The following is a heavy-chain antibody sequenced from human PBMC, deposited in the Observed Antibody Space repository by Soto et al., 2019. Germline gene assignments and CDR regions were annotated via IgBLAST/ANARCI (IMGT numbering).Heavy chain of an antibody. CDR3: ERADTTVAGFDY. Sequence: PGGSLRRSCAASGFTFSNYAMHWVRQAPGKGLEWVAVISYDTINKYYTDSVKGRFTISRDSSKNTLYLQMNSLRPEDTAVYYCERADTTVAGFDYCRQLSLVPVSS. CDR2: ISYDTINK. V-gene: IGHV3-30-3*01. D-gene: IGHD6-19*01. CDR1: GFTFSNYA. J-gene: IGHJ4*02.